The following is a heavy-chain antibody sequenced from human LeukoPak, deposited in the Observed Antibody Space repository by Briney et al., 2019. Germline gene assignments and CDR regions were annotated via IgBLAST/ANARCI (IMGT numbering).Heavy chain of an antibody. D-gene: IGHD6-19*01. CDR1: GFNVNNNY. CDR3: ARDRLSRQWLTPDYFDY. J-gene: IGHJ4*02. V-gene: IGHV3-53*01. CDR2: IYSGGRT. Sequence: GGSLRLSCAASGFNVNNNYMSWVRQAPGKGLEWVSVIYSGGRTYYADSVKGRLTISRDNAKNSLYLQMNSLRAEDTAVYYCARDRLSRQWLTPDYFDYWGQGTLVTVSS.